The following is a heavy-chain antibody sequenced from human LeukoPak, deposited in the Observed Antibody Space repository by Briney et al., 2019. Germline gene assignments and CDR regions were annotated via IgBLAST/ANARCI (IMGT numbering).Heavy chain of an antibody. J-gene: IGHJ4*02. D-gene: IGHD6-19*01. CDR2: ISYDGSNK. CDR1: GFTFSSYG. Sequence: GGSLRLSCAASGFTFSSYGMNWVRQAPGKGLEWVAVISYDGSNKYYADSVKGRFTISRDNSKNTLYLQMNSLRAEDTAVYYCARAVADAIDYWGQGTLVTVSS. CDR3: ARAVADAIDY. V-gene: IGHV3-30*03.